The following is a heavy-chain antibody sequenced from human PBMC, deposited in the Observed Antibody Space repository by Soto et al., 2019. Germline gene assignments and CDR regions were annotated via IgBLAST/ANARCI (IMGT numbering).Heavy chain of an antibody. CDR3: ARDSAMVRGVIFSFDY. Sequence: QVQLVESGGGVVQPGRSLRLSCAASGFTFSSYAMHWVRQAPGKGLEWVAVISYDGSNKYYADSVKGRFTISRDNSKNTLYLQMTSLRAEDTAVYYCARDSAMVRGVIFSFDYWGQGTLVTVSS. V-gene: IGHV3-30-3*01. D-gene: IGHD3-10*01. J-gene: IGHJ4*02. CDR1: GFTFSSYA. CDR2: ISYDGSNK.